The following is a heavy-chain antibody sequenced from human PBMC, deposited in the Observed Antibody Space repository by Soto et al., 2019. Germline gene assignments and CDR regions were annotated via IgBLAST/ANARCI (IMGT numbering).Heavy chain of an antibody. D-gene: IGHD1-26*01. CDR2: IVGGSGNA. J-gene: IGHJ6*02. CDR1: GFTFSTSA. V-gene: IGHV1-58*01. Sequence: ASVKVSCKASGFTFSTSAVQWVRQARGQRPEWMGWIVGGSGNANYTQNSQERVIITRDMSTSTVYMELSSLRSDDTAVYFCAARRSGLYAMDVWGQGTTVTVSS. CDR3: AARRSGLYAMDV.